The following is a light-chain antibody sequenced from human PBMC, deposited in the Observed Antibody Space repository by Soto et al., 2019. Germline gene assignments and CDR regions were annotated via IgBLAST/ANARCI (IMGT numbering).Light chain of an antibody. CDR2: AAS. J-gene: IGKJ1*01. CDR1: QDISYY. V-gene: IGKV1-27*01. Sequence: DIPMTQSPSSLSASVGDSVTVTCRASQDISYYVAWYQQKPGKVPDLLIYAASTLQSGVPPRFSGSGYGTDFTLTISSLQPEDFATYYCQKYNSAPPTFGQGTKVEIK. CDR3: QKYNSAPPT.